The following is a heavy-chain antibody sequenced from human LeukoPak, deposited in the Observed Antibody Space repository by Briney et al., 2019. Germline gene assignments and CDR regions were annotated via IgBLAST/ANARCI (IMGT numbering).Heavy chain of an antibody. V-gene: IGHV5-51*01. CDR1: GYSFTTYW. Sequence: GESLKISCKGSGYSFTTYWIGWVRQMPGKGLEWMGIIYPGDSDTRYSPSFQGQVTMSADKSISTAYLQWSSLKASDSAMYYCARRMNYDILTGKYYFDYWGQGTLVTVSS. CDR2: IYPGDSDT. D-gene: IGHD3-9*01. J-gene: IGHJ4*02. CDR3: ARRMNYDILTGKYYFDY.